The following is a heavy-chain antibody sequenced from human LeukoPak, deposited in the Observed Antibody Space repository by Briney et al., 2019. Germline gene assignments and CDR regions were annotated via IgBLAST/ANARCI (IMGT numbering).Heavy chain of an antibody. J-gene: IGHJ3*02. Sequence: ASVKVSCKVSGYTVTELSMHWVRQAPGKGLEWMGGFDPEDGETIYAQKFQGRVTMTEDTSTDTAYMELSSLRSEDTAVYYCATSGSGWPPNAFDIWGQGTMVTVSS. V-gene: IGHV1-24*01. CDR1: GYTVTELS. D-gene: IGHD6-19*01. CDR2: FDPEDGET. CDR3: ATSGSGWPPNAFDI.